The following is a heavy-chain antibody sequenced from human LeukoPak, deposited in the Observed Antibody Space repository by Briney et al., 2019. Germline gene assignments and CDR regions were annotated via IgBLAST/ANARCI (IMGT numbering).Heavy chain of an antibody. CDR2: ISGSGGST. Sequence: QPGGSLRLSCAASGFTFRSYAMSWVRQAPGKGLEWVSAISGSGGSTYYADSVKGRFTISRDNSKNTLYLQMNSLRAEDTAVYYCAKDVGSGSYYGFDYWGQGTLVTVSS. D-gene: IGHD3-10*01. CDR3: AKDVGSGSYYGFDY. CDR1: GFTFRSYA. J-gene: IGHJ4*02. V-gene: IGHV3-23*01.